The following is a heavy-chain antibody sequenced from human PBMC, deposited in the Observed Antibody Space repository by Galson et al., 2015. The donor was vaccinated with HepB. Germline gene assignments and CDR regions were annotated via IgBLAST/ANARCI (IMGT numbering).Heavy chain of an antibody. Sequence: LSLTCTVSGGSVNSGIHYWSWIRQPPGKGLEWIGCMYYSGSTNYNPSLKSRVAMSVDTSKNQFSLKLTSVTAADTAVYFCARAIFGLVNNFDSWGQGTLVTVSS. CDR3: ARAIFGLVNNFDS. CDR1: GGSVNSGIHY. CDR2: MYYSGST. D-gene: IGHD3/OR15-3a*01. V-gene: IGHV4-61*01. J-gene: IGHJ4*02.